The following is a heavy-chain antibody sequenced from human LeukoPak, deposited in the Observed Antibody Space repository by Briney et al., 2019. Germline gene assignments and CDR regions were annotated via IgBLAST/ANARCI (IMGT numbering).Heavy chain of an antibody. J-gene: IGHJ4*02. D-gene: IGHD2-2*01. CDR1: AGSFSGYY. Sequence: SETLSLTCAVYAGSFSGYYWSWIRQPPGKGLEWIGEINHSGSTNYNPSLKSRVTISVDTSKNQFSLKLSSVTAADTAVYYCARGGFSGYCSSTSCSRTKRNFDYWGQGTLVTVSS. CDR2: INHSGST. V-gene: IGHV4-34*01. CDR3: ARGGFSGYCSSTSCSRTKRNFDY.